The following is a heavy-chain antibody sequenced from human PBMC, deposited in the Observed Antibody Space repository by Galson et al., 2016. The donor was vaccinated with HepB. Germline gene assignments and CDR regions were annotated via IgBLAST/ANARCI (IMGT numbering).Heavy chain of an antibody. D-gene: IGHD4-23*01. CDR2: ISYDGSNK. J-gene: IGHJ5*02. Sequence: SLRLSCAASGFTFSNYGMHWVRQAPGKGLEWVAVISYDGSNKYYVDSVKGRFTISRDNSKNTLYLQMNSLRAEDTATYYCAKDLTVAAWVDPWGQGTLVTVSS. CDR3: AKDLTVAAWVDP. CDR1: GFTFSNYG. V-gene: IGHV3-30*18.